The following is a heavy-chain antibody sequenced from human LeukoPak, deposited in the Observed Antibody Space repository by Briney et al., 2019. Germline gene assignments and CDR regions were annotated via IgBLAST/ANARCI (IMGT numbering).Heavy chain of an antibody. J-gene: IGHJ3*02. D-gene: IGHD3-10*01. Sequence: ASVKVSCKASGYTFTGYYMHWVRQAPGQGLEWMGWINPNSGGTNYAQKFQGRVTMTRDTSISTAYMELSRLRSDDTAVYYCARDQGAMARGGGAFDIWGQGTMVTVSS. CDR2: INPNSGGT. V-gene: IGHV1-2*02. CDR3: ARDQGAMARGGGAFDI. CDR1: GYTFTGYY.